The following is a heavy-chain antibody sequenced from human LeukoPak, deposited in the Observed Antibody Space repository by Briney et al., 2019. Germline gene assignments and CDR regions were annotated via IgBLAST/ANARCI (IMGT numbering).Heavy chain of an antibody. V-gene: IGHV3-20*04. CDR3: ARYYYDSSGYYYFDY. CDR1: GFTFDDYG. CDR2: INWSGTTS. Sequence: SGGSLRLSCVASGFTFDDYGMNWVSQAPGKGLEWVSGINWSGTTSASADSVRGRFIISRDNAKNSLYLQMNSLRAEDTAVYYCARYYYDSSGYYYFDYWGQGTLVTVSS. D-gene: IGHD3-22*01. J-gene: IGHJ4*02.